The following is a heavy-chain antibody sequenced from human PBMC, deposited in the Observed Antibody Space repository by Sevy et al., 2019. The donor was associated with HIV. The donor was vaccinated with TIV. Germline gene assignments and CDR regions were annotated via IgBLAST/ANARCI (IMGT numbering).Heavy chain of an antibody. J-gene: IGHJ6*02. CDR2: VYYNGAT. V-gene: IGHV4-59*01. Sequence: SETLSLTCTVSGGSLSRYYWSWIRQSPGKVLEWIGYVYYNGATNYNPSLKSRLSLALDTSKNQFSLSLGYVTAADTAVYYCARELGAVWTGRYHQYPYSMDVWGHGTTVTVSS. CDR1: GGSLSRYY. D-gene: IGHD3-16*01. CDR3: ARELGAVWTGRYHQYPYSMDV.